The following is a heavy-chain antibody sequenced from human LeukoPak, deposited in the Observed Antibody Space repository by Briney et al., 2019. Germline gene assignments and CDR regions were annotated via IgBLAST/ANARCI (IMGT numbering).Heavy chain of an antibody. CDR2: TSAYNGNT. CDR1: GYTFTSYG. Sequence: RASVKVSSKASGYTFTSYGISWVRQAPGQGLEWMGWTSAYNGNTNYAQKLQGRVTMTTDTSTSTAYMELRSLRSDDTAVYYCARGGYCSSTSCSPFDYWGQGTLVTVSS. V-gene: IGHV1-18*01. CDR3: ARGGYCSSTSCSPFDY. J-gene: IGHJ4*02. D-gene: IGHD2-2*01.